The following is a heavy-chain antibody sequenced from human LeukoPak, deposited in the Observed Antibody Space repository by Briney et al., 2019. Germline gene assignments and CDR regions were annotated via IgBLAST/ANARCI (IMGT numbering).Heavy chain of an antibody. J-gene: IGHJ5*02. Sequence: PGGSLRLSCAASGLTSRSYVMSWVRQAPGKGLEWVSGISASGGSTYYADAVKGRLTISRDISKNTLYLQMSSLRAEDTAIYYCAQASSDYFGSGSLTSWGQGTLVTVSS. D-gene: IGHD3-10*01. CDR1: GLTSRSYV. V-gene: IGHV3-23*01. CDR2: ISASGGST. CDR3: AQASSDYFGSGSLTS.